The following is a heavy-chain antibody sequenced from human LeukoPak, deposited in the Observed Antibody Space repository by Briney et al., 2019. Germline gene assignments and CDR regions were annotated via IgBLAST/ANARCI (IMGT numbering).Heavy chain of an antibody. CDR1: GGTFSSYA. CDR3: AGAIRYFDWLPYYYYGMDV. Sequence: SVKVSCKASGGTFSSYAISWVRQAPGQGLEWMGGIIPIFGTANYAQKFQGRVTITADESTSTAYMELSSLRSEDTAVYYCAGAIRYFDWLPYYYYGMDVWGQGTTVTVFS. J-gene: IGHJ6*02. CDR2: IIPIFGTA. V-gene: IGHV1-69*13. D-gene: IGHD3-9*01.